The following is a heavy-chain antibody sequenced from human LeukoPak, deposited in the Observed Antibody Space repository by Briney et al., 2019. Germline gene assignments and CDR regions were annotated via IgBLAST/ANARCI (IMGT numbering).Heavy chain of an antibody. CDR3: ANLAVAGQINAFDI. CDR1: GFTFSSYE. CDR2: ISSSGSTI. Sequence: PGRSLRLSCAASGFTFSSYEMNWVRQAPGKGLEWVSYISSSGSTIYYADSVKGRFTISRDNAKNSLYLQMNSLRAEDTAVYYCANLAVAGQINAFDIWGRGTMVTVSS. D-gene: IGHD6-19*01. J-gene: IGHJ3*02. V-gene: IGHV3-48*03.